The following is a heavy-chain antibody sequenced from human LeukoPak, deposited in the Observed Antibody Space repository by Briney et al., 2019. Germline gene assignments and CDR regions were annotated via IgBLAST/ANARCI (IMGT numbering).Heavy chain of an antibody. CDR1: GFTFRNHG. J-gene: IGHJ6*03. V-gene: IGHV3-23*01. CDR3: AKGAEEGVVITAVYYYYMDV. Sequence: QSGGSLRLSCVTSGFTFRNHGMSWFRQAPGKGLEWVSTISGSGYNTYYADSVMGRFTISRDSSKNTLFLQMNDLRAEDTAVYYCAKGAEEGVVITAVYYYYMDVWGKGTTVSISS. CDR2: ISGSGYNT. D-gene: IGHD3-3*01.